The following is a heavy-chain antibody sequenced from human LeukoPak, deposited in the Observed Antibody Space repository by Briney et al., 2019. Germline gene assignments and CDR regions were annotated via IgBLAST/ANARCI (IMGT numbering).Heavy chain of an antibody. CDR3: AKDYSGSYPYYYYYYYMDV. CDR1: GFTFSTYG. D-gene: IGHD1-26*01. J-gene: IGHJ6*03. CDR2: IRYDGSNK. V-gene: IGHV3-30*02. Sequence: GGSLRLSCAASGFTFSTYGMHWVRQAPGKGLEWVAFIRYDGSNKYYADFVKGRFTISGDNSKNTLYLQMNSLRSEDTAVYYCAKDYSGSYPYYYYYYYMDVWGKGTTVTISS.